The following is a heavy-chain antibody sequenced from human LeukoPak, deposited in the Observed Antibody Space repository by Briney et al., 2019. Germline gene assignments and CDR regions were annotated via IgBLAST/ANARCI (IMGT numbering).Heavy chain of an antibody. Sequence: SETLSLTCTVSGYSISSGYYWGWIRQPPGKGLEWIGSIHHSGSSYYNPSLKSRVTISVDTSKNQFSLKLSSVTAADTALYYCARAQSPFTHLDYLGQGTLVTVSS. J-gene: IGHJ4*02. CDR3: ARAQSPFTHLDY. CDR1: GYSISSGYY. V-gene: IGHV4-38-2*02. D-gene: IGHD3-3*02. CDR2: IHHSGSS.